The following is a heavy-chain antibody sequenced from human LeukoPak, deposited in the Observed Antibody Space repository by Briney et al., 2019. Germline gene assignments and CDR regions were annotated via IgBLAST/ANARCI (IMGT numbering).Heavy chain of an antibody. D-gene: IGHD2-2*01. CDR3: AKDGRYCSSTSCLDAFDI. CDR2: ISGSGGST. J-gene: IGHJ3*02. CDR1: GFTFSSYA. V-gene: IGHV3-23*01. Sequence: GGSLRLSCAASGFTFSSYAMSWVRQAPGKGLEWVSAISGSGGSTYYADSVKGRFTISRDNSKNTLYLQMNSLRAEDTAVYYCAKDGRYCSSTSCLDAFDIWGQGTMVTVSS.